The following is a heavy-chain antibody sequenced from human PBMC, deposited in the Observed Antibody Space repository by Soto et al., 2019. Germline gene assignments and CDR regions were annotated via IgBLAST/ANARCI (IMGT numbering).Heavy chain of an antibody. CDR1: GGSFSGYY. J-gene: IGHJ4*02. CDR3: ARGWGRIFDY. D-gene: IGHD7-27*01. Sequence: QVQLQQWGAGLLKPSETLSLTCAVYGGSFSGYYWGWIRQPPGKGLEWIGEINHSGSTNYNPSLKSRVTISADTSKNQFSLKLSSVTAADTAVYDCARGWGRIFDYWGQGTLVTVSS. CDR2: INHSGST. V-gene: IGHV4-34*01.